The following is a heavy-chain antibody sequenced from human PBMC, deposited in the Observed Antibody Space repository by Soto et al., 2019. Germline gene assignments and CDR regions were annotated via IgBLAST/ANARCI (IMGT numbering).Heavy chain of an antibody. J-gene: IGHJ6*02. CDR1: GYTFTSYG. Sequence: ASVKVSCKASGYTFTSYGISWVRQAPGQGLERKGRISAYNGNTNYAQKLQGRVTMTTDTSTSTAYMELRSLRSDDTAVYYCARETSAKYTNYYYYYGMDVWGQGTTVTVSS. CDR3: ARETSAKYTNYYYYYGMDV. V-gene: IGHV1-18*01. CDR2: ISAYNGNT. D-gene: IGHD6-25*01.